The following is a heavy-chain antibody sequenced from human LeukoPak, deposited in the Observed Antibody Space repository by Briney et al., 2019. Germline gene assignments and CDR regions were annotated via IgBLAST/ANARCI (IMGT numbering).Heavy chain of an antibody. Sequence: ASVKVSCKASGYTFTGYYMHWVRQAPGQGPEWMGWINPNSGDANYPQKFQGRVTMTRDTSISTAYMEMSSLRSDDTAAYFCARDKGSGYLPFDFWGQGTLVTVSS. CDR3: ARDKGSGYLPFDF. CDR2: INPNSGDA. J-gene: IGHJ4*02. V-gene: IGHV1-2*02. D-gene: IGHD5-18*01. CDR1: GYTFTGYY.